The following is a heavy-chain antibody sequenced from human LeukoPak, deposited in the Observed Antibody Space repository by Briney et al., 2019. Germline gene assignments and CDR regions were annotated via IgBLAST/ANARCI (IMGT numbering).Heavy chain of an antibody. V-gene: IGHV3-48*02. CDR2: ISSSSVTI. CDR1: GFTFSSYS. Sequence: GGSLRLSCAASGFTFSSYSMNWVRQAPGKGLEWVSYISSSSVTIFYADSVKGRFTISRDNAKNSLYLQMNSLRDEDTAVYYWSRDSGDGGAFYGMDGWGQGTTVTGSS. J-gene: IGHJ6*02. D-gene: IGHD4-17*01. CDR3: SRDSGDGGAFYGMDG.